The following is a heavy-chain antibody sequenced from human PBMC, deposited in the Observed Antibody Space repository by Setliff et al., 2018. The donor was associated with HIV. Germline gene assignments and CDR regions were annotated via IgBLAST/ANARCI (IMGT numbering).Heavy chain of an antibody. D-gene: IGHD2-15*01. CDR1: GGSISSNNW. CDR3: ARAVVPPRSRGFDL. V-gene: IGHV4-4*02. Sequence: SETLSLTCTVSGGSISSNNWWSWVRQPPGKGLEWIAYMYHSGSTIYSPSLRSRVTISLDTSKKQFSLKLSSVTAADSAIYYCARAVVPPRSRGFDLWGQGTMVTVSS. J-gene: IGHJ3*01. CDR2: MYHSGST.